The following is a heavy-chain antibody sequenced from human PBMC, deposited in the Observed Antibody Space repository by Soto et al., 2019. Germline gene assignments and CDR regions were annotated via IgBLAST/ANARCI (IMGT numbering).Heavy chain of an antibody. V-gene: IGHV3-66*01. Sequence: EVQLVESGGGLVQPGGSLRLSCAASGIAVSSSYMSWARQAPGQGLEWVSVIYSGGSTYYADSAKGRFTISRDNYKNVLYLQLNSLRAEDTAVYYCARDGGNSGGGGPHWYYYMDVWGKGTTVTVSS. CDR3: ARDGGNSGGGGPHWYYYMDV. J-gene: IGHJ6*03. CDR2: IYSGGST. CDR1: GIAVSSSY. D-gene: IGHD2-15*01.